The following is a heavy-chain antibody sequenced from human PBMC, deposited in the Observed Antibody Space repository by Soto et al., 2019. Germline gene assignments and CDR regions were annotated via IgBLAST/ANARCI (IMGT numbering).Heavy chain of an antibody. V-gene: IGHV3-23*01. Sequence: EVQLLESGGGLVQPGGSLRLSCAASGFTFSSYAMSWVRQAPGKGLEWVSAISGSGGSTYYADSVKGRFTISSDNSKNTLYLQMNSLRAEDTAVYYCAKSAGYDFWSGYDVDYMDVWGKGTTVTVSS. CDR3: AKSAGYDFWSGYDVDYMDV. D-gene: IGHD3-3*01. J-gene: IGHJ6*03. CDR1: GFTFSSYA. CDR2: ISGSGGST.